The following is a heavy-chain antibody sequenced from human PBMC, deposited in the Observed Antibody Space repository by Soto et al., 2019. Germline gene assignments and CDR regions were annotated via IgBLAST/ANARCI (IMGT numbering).Heavy chain of an antibody. CDR3: ARTTAVPNTLRSRYFFDY. Sequence: SETLSLTCSVSGGSVSNKTYYWIWIRQPPGKRLEWIGYVYYSGTTNYNPSLKSRVTISVDLSKNQFSLRLSSVTTADTALYYCARTTAVPNTLRSRYFFDYWGQGTLVTVSS. J-gene: IGHJ4*02. CDR2: VYYSGTT. D-gene: IGHD4-17*01. CDR1: GGSVSNKTYY. V-gene: IGHV4-61*01.